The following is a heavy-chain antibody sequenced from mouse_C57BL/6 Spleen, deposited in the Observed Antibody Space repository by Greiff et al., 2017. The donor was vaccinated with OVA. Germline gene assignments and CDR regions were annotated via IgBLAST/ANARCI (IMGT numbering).Heavy chain of an antibody. J-gene: IGHJ2*01. CDR2: IRDGGSYP. D-gene: IGHD2-5*01. Sequence: EVKLMESGGGLVKPGGSLKLSCAASGFTFSSYALSWVRQTPETRLEWVATIRDGGSYPYYPDNVKGRFTISRDNAQNNLYLQMSHLKSEDTAMYYCARDKDSNYVEGYFDYWGQGTTLTVSS. CDR3: ARDKDSNYVEGYFDY. V-gene: IGHV5-4*01. CDR1: GFTFSSYA.